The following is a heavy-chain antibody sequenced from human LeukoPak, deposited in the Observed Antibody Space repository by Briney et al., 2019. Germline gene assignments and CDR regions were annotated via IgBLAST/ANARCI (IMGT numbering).Heavy chain of an antibody. CDR2: INQDGSEK. D-gene: IGHD2-15*01. Sequence: PGGSLRLSCAVSGPIVSTNYMSWVRQAPGRGLEWVANINQDGSEKHYVDSVKGRFTISTDNAKNSLYLQMNSLRAEDTAVYYCAREECFGSRCYSSNPTWYFYYMDVWGKGTTVTVSS. CDR3: AREECFGSRCYSSNPTWYFYYMDV. CDR1: GPIVSTNY. J-gene: IGHJ6*03. V-gene: IGHV3-7*01.